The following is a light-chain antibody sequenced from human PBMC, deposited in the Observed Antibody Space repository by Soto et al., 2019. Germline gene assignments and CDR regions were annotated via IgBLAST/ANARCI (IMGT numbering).Light chain of an antibody. J-gene: IGLJ3*02. CDR1: SSDVGGYNY. Sequence: QSALTQPASVSGSPGQSITISCTGTSSDVGGYNYVVWYQQHPGKAPKVMIYDVSSRPSGVSNRFSGSKSGDTASLTISGLQAEDEADYYCSSYVGNDIWVFGGGTKLTVL. CDR3: SSYVGNDIWV. CDR2: DVS. V-gene: IGLV2-14*01.